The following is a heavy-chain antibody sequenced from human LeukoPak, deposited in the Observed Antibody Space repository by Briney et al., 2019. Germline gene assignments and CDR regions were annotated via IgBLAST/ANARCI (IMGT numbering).Heavy chain of an antibody. Sequence: ASVKVSCKASGYTFTSYDINWVRQATGQGLEWMGWMNPNSGNTGYAQKFQGRVTMTRNTSISTAYMELSSLRSEDTAVYYCARGRNVLRYFDWLPSPIAPYGMDVWGQGTTVTVPS. CDR1: GYTFTSYD. D-gene: IGHD3-9*01. CDR2: MNPNSGNT. CDR3: ARGRNVLRYFDWLPSPIAPYGMDV. V-gene: IGHV1-8*01. J-gene: IGHJ6*02.